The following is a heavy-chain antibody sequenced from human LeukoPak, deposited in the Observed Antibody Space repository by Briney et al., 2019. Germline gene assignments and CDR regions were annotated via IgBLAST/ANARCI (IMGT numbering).Heavy chain of an antibody. CDR3: ARDRTRDGYNQGRVFDY. J-gene: IGHJ4*02. Sequence: LSLTCTVSGGSISSGGYYWSWIRQHPGKGLEWVVVISDDGSNKYYADSVKGRFTISRDISKNTLYLQMNSLRAEDTAVYYCARDRTRDGYNQGRVFDYWGQGTLVTVSS. D-gene: IGHD5-24*01. CDR1: GGSISSGG. V-gene: IGHV3-30-3*01. CDR2: ISDDGSNK.